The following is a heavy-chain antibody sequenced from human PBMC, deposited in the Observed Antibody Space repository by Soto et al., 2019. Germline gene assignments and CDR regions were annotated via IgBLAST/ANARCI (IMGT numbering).Heavy chain of an antibody. D-gene: IGHD6-13*01. V-gene: IGHV3-66*01. CDR2: IYSGGST. J-gene: IGHJ4*02. CDR1: GFTVSSNY. Sequence: EVQLVESGGGLVQPGGSLRLSCAASGFTVSSNYMSWVRQAPGKGLEWVSVIYSGGSTYYADSVKGRFTISRDNSKNTLYLQMNILGAEDTAVYYCAREGSSSWDDYWGQGTLVTVSS. CDR3: AREGSSSWDDY.